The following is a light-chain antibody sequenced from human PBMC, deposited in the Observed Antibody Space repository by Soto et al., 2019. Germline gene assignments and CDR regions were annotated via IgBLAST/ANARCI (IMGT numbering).Light chain of an antibody. Sequence: EGVLTQSPGTLSLSPGERATLSCRASQSISSSYLAWYQQKPGQAPRLLIYSASSRATGIPDRFSGSGSGTDFTLTISRLEPEDFAVYYCKQYGSSRTFGQGTKV. CDR3: KQYGSSRT. V-gene: IGKV3-20*01. J-gene: IGKJ1*01. CDR2: SAS. CDR1: QSISSSY.